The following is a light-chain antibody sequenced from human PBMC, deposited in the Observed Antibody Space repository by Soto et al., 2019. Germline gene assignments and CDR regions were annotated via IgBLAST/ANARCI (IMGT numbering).Light chain of an antibody. V-gene: IGKV1-9*01. CDR1: QGISSY. CDR3: QQLKNWPLT. CDR2: GAS. J-gene: IGKJ4*01. Sequence: DIPLTESLSFLSASVGDSVTITCRASQGISSYLAWYQQKPGKAPKLVIYGASTRATGFPARFSVIVSGTDFTLNLRRLQSEDGAVYECQQLKNWPLTFGGGTKVEN.